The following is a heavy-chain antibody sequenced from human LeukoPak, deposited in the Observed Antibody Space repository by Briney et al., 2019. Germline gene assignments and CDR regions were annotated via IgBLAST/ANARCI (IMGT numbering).Heavy chain of an antibody. V-gene: IGHV3-23*01. CDR1: GFTFSSYA. Sequence: GGSLRLTCAASGFTFSSYAMSWVRQVPGKGLEWVSVISGSGDNTYYADSVKGRFTISRDNSKNMLYLQMNSLRAEDTAVYYCAKWKYSNSGIDDYWGQGTLVTVSS. J-gene: IGHJ4*02. D-gene: IGHD6-6*01. CDR3: AKWKYSNSGIDDY. CDR2: ISGSGDNT.